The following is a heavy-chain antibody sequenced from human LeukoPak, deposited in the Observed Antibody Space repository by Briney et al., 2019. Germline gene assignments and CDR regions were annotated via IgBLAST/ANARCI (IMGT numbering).Heavy chain of an antibody. Sequence: PSETLSLTCTVSGGSISSSDSYWGWIRQPPGMGLEWIGAIYYTGSTYYSPSLTSRVTIFVDTSKNQFSLKLSSVTAADTAVYYCARVRGTAAAIDYWGQGTLVTVSS. J-gene: IGHJ4*02. CDR2: IYYTGST. CDR3: ARVRGTAAAIDY. D-gene: IGHD6-13*01. V-gene: IGHV4-39*07. CDR1: GGSISSSDSY.